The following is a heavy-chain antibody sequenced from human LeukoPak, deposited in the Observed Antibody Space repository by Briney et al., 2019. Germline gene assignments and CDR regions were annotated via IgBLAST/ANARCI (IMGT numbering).Heavy chain of an antibody. CDR3: VRGALPGDNWYFDL. CDR1: GFPFSAYD. V-gene: IGHV3-13*01. J-gene: IGHJ2*01. Sequence: PGGSLRLSCATSGFPFSAYDMHWVRQAPGKGLEWVSAFGSAGDIYYPGAVKGRFTISRDYATDSLYLQMNSLRAGDTAVYFCVRGALPGDNWYFDLWGRGTLVTVSS. CDR2: FGSAGDI.